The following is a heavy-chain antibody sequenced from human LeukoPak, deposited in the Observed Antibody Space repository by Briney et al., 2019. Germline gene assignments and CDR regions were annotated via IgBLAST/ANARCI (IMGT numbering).Heavy chain of an antibody. D-gene: IGHD6-19*01. CDR3: TTVQQWLAQALGY. J-gene: IGHJ4*02. CDR1: GFTFSNAW. V-gene: IGHV3-15*01. Sequence: PGGSLRLSCAASGFTFSNAWMTWVRQAPGKGLEWVGHIKRKSEGGTTDYAAPVKGRFTISRDDSKNTLYLYMDSLKTEDTAVYYCTTVQQWLAQALGYWGQGTLVTVSS. CDR2: IKRKSEGGTT.